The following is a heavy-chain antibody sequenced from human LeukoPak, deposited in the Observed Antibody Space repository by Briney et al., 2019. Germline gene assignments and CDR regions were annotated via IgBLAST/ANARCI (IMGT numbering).Heavy chain of an antibody. CDR1: GHKFTDYY. D-gene: IGHD1-1*01. CDR3: ASYAAGYNWLRV. V-gene: IGHV1-2*02. J-gene: IGHJ4*02. CDR2: IHPGTGDP. Sequence: GASVKVSCKASGHKFTDYYLHWVRQAPGQGPEWMGWIHPGTGDPNYAQKFQGRVTVTRDTSISTVYMELIRLRSDDTAVYYCASYAAGYNWLRVWGQGTLVTVSS.